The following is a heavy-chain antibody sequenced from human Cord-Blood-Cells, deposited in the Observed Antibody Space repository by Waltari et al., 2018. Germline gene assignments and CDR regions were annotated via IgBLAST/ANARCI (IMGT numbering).Heavy chain of an antibody. V-gene: IGHV4-4*02. Sequence: QVHLQEPGPGLVKPSGTPAPTCAATGGSVRSCHRRSWVRQPPGKGLEWIGEIYHSGSTNYNPSLKSRVTISVDKSKNQFSLKLSSVTAADTAVYYCASLEQWLAFDYWGQGTLVTVSS. CDR3: ASLEQWLAFDY. CDR1: GGSVRSCHR. J-gene: IGHJ4*02. D-gene: IGHD6-19*01. CDR2: IYHSGST.